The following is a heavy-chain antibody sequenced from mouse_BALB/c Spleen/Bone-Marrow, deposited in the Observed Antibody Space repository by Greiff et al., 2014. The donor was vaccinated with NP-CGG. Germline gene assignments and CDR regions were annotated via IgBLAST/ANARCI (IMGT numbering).Heavy chain of an antibody. J-gene: IGHJ4*01. CDR3: AREGWDEDYAMDY. CDR1: GYTFTSYW. D-gene: IGHD4-1*01. Sequence: VQLQQSGAELARPGASVKLSCKASGYTFTSYWMQWVKQRPGQGLEWIGAIYPGDGDTRYTQKFKGKATSTADKSSSTAYMQLSSLASEDSAVYYCAREGWDEDYAMDYWGQGTSVTVSS. V-gene: IGHV1-87*01. CDR2: IYPGDGDT.